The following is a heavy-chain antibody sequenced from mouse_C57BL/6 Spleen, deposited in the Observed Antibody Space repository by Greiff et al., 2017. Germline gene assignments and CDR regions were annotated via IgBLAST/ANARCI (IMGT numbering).Heavy chain of an antibody. CDR2: INPNNGGT. CDR1: GYTFTDYY. D-gene: IGHD2-3*01. J-gene: IGHJ4*01. CDR3: ARALDGYAMDY. Sequence: EVQLQQSGPELVKPGASVKISCKASGYTFTDYYMNWVKQSHGKSLEWIGDINPNNGGTSYNQKFKGKSTLTVDKSSSTAYMQLSSLTSEDSAVYYCARALDGYAMDYWGQGTSVTVSS. V-gene: IGHV1-26*01.